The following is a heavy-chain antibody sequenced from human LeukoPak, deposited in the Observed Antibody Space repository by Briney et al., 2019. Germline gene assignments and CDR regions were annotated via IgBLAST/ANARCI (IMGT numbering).Heavy chain of an antibody. Sequence: GSLRLSCAASGFTFSSYAMSWVRQAPGKGLVWVSAISGSGGSTYYADSVKGRFTISRDNSKNTLYLQMNSLRAEDTAVYYCAKVLSDYYDSSGYYFDYWGQGTLVTVSS. CDR1: GFTFSSYA. CDR2: ISGSGGST. J-gene: IGHJ4*02. D-gene: IGHD3-22*01. V-gene: IGHV3-23*01. CDR3: AKVLSDYYDSSGYYFDY.